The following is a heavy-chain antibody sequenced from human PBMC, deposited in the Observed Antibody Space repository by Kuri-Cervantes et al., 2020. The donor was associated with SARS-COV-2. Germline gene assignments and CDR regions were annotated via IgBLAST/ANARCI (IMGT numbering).Heavy chain of an antibody. CDR2: ISSSSSTI. CDR3: TRGDGYSSSWYLGRYLTNPDAFDI. Sequence: GGSLRLSCAASGFTFSSYSMNWVRQAPGKGLEWVSYISSSSSTIYYADSVKGRFTISRDNAKNSLYLQMNGLKTEDTAVYYCTRGDGYSSSWYLGRYLTNPDAFDIWGQGTMVTVSS. J-gene: IGHJ3*02. V-gene: IGHV3-48*01. CDR1: GFTFSSYS. D-gene: IGHD6-13*01.